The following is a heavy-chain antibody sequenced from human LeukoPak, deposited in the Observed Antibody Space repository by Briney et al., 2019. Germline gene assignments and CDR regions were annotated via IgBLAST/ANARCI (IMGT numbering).Heavy chain of an antibody. V-gene: IGHV4-34*01. CDR3: ARGRSSRNRPRLDY. D-gene: IGHD1-14*01. CDR1: GGSFSGYY. J-gene: IGHJ4*02. CDR2: INHSGGT. Sequence: SETLSPTCAVYGGSFSGYYWSWIRQPPGKGLEWIGEINHSGGTNYNPSLKSRVTISVDTSKNQFSLKLSSVTAADTAVYYCARGRSSRNRPRLDYWGQGTLVTVSS.